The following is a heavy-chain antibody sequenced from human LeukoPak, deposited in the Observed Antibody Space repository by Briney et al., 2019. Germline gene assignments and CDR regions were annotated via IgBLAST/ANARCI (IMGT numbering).Heavy chain of an antibody. CDR3: AKNRVGQTYADVFEI. Sequence: PGGSLRVSCAASGFIFSKNDMHWVRQAPGKGLEWVAFIRYDGIDKYYVDSVKGRFTISRDNSKNTLSLQMNSLRGEDTAVYYCAKNRVGQTYADVFEIWGQGTMVSVCS. CDR2: IRYDGIDK. CDR1: GFIFSKND. J-gene: IGHJ3*02. V-gene: IGHV3-30*02. D-gene: IGHD5-24*01.